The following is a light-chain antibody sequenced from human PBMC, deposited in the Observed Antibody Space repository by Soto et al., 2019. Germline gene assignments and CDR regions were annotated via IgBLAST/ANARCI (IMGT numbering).Light chain of an antibody. J-gene: IGKJ3*01. V-gene: IGKV3-20*01. CDR1: QSVSSSY. CDR2: GAS. CDR3: QQYDSSPFT. Sequence: EIVLTQSPGTLSLSPGERATLSCRASQSVSSSYLAWYQQKPGQAPGRLIYGASSRATGIPDRFSGSGSGTDFTLTISRLEPEDFAVYYCQQYDSSPFTFGPGTKVDIK.